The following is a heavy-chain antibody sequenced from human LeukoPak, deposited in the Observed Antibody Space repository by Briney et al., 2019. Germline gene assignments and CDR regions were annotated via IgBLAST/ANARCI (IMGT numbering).Heavy chain of an antibody. CDR3: ARTNYDSSGYYN. J-gene: IGHJ4*02. V-gene: IGHV1-2*02. CDR1: GYTFTGYY. Sequence: ASVKVSCKASGYTFTGYYMHWVRQAPGRGLEWMGWINPNSGGTNYAQKFQGRVTMTRDTSISTAYMELSRLRSDDTAVYYCARTNYDSSGYYNWGQGTLVTVSS. CDR2: INPNSGGT. D-gene: IGHD3-22*01.